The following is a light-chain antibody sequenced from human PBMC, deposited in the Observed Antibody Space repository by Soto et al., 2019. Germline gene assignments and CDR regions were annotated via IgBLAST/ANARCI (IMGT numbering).Light chain of an antibody. V-gene: IGLV2-14*01. CDR2: DVT. CDR1: SSDIGEYKY. Sequence: QSVLTQPPSVSGSPGQSITISCSGSSSDIGEYKYVSWYQQHPGKAPKLMIYDVTNRLSGVSDRFSGSKSGSTASLTISGLQAEHEADYYCNSSTTANTYVFGSGTKVTVL. CDR3: NSSTTANTYV. J-gene: IGLJ1*01.